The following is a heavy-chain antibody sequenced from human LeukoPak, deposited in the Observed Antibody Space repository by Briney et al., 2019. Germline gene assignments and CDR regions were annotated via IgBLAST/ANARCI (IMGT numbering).Heavy chain of an antibody. CDR2: IYHSGST. J-gene: IGHJ4*02. CDR1: GYSISSGYY. CDR3: ARVGAVAGSVYYFDY. D-gene: IGHD6-19*01. V-gene: IGHV4-38-2*02. Sequence: PSETLSLTCTVSGYSISSGYYWGWIRQPPGKGLEWIGSIYHSGSTYYNPSLKSRVTISVDTSKNQFSLKLSSVTAADTAVYYCARVGAVAGSVYYFDYWGQGTLVTVSS.